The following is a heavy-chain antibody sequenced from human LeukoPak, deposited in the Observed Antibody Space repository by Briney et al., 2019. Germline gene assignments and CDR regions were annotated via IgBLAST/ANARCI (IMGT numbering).Heavy chain of an antibody. CDR3: ARDHGTTVVTPAPSDY. CDR2: ISAYNGNT. V-gene: IGHV1-18*01. J-gene: IGHJ4*02. Sequence: ASVKVSCKASGYTFTSHGISWVRQAPGQGLEWMGWISAYNGNTNYAQKLQGRVAMTTDTSTSTAYMELRSLRSDDTAVYYCARDHGTTVVTPAPSDYWGQGTLVAVSS. CDR1: GYTFTSHG. D-gene: IGHD4-23*01.